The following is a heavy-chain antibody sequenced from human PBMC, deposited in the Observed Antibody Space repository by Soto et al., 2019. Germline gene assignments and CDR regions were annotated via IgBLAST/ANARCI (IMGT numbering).Heavy chain of an antibody. D-gene: IGHD6-13*01. CDR1: GFTFSTYG. Sequence: QVQLVESGGGVVQPGRSLRLSCAASGFTFSTYGMHWVRQAPGKGLEWVAVVSYDGTTEHYADSVKGRFTISRDNSKNTLYLQMNSLRAEDTGVYYCAKEGGPYSNSWYDSWGQGTLVTVSS. J-gene: IGHJ5*01. CDR3: AKEGGPYSNSWYDS. CDR2: VSYDGTTE. V-gene: IGHV3-30*18.